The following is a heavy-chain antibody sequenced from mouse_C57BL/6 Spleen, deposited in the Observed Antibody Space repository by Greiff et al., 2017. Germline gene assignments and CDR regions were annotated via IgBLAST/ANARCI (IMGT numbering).Heavy chain of an antibody. CDR1: GYTFTSYW. CDR2: IDPSDSYT. D-gene: IGHD1-1*01. Sequence: QVQLQQPGAELVMPGASVKLSCKASGYTFTSYWMHWVKQRPGQGLEWLGEIDPSDSYTNYNQKFKGKSTLTVDKSYSTAYMQLSSLTSEDSAVYYCARGLRRYTRYFDVWGTGTTVTVSS. CDR3: ARGLRRYTRYFDV. V-gene: IGHV1-69*01. J-gene: IGHJ1*03.